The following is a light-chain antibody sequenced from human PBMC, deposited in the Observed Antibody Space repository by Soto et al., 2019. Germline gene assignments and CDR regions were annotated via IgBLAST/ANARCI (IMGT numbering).Light chain of an antibody. CDR3: QQYSSRST. CDR1: QTIDSW. Sequence: DIQMTQSPSTLSASVGDRVTITCRASQTIDSWLAWYQQRPGKPPNLLIYDASSLQSGVPSRFSGSGFGTEFTLTISSLQPGDFATYYCQQYSSRSTFGQGTKVDIK. V-gene: IGKV1-5*01. J-gene: IGKJ1*01. CDR2: DAS.